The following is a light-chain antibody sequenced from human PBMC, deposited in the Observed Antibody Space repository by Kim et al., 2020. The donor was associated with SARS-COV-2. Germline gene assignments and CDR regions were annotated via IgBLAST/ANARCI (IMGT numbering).Light chain of an antibody. V-gene: IGKV3-20*01. J-gene: IGKJ2*01. CDR2: GAS. CDR1: QSLSSTY. CDR3: QQYGSSGFT. Sequence: EDVLTQSPGTLSLSPGERATLSCRASQSLSSTYLTWYQQKPGQAPRLLIYGASSRATGIPDRFSGSGSGTDFTLTISRLEPEDFAVYYCQQYGSSGFTFGQGTKLEI.